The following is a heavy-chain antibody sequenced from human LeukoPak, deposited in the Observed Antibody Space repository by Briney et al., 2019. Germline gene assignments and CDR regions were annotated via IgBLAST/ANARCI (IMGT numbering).Heavy chain of an antibody. Sequence: GESLKISCKGSGYSFSTYWIGWVRQIPGKGLEWMGIIFPDDSDTRYSPSFQGQVTISADKSISTAYLQWSSLKASDTAMYYCARHRYYDFLTGYPYYMDVWGKGTTVTISS. CDR2: IFPDDSDT. D-gene: IGHD3-9*01. CDR1: GYSFSTYW. J-gene: IGHJ6*03. CDR3: ARHRYYDFLTGYPYYMDV. V-gene: IGHV5-51*01.